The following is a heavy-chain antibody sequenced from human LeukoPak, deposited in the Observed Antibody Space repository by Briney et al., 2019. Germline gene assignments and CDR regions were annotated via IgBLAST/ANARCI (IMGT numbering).Heavy chain of an antibody. V-gene: IGHV1-69*13. CDR3: ARERFLEWLSQYYYYGMDV. CDR2: IIPIFGTA. D-gene: IGHD3-3*01. CDR1: GGTFSIYA. J-gene: IGHJ6*02. Sequence: EASVNVSCKASGGTFSIYAISWVRQAPGQGLEWMGGIIPIFGTANYAQKFQGRVTITADESTSTAYMELSSVRSEDTAVYYCARERFLEWLSQYYYYGMDVWGQGTTVTVSS.